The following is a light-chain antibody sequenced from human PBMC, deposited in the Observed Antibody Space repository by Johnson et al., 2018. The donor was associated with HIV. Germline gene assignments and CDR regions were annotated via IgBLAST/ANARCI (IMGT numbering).Light chain of an antibody. V-gene: IGLV1-51*02. CDR2: ENN. J-gene: IGLJ1*01. CDR1: SSNIGNNY. Sequence: QAVLTQPPSVSAAPGQKVTISCSGSSSNIGNNYVSWYQQLPGTAPKLLIYENNKRPSGIPDRFSGSKSGTSATLGITGLQTGDEADYYCGTWYRSLSAGGVVGTGTKVTVL. CDR3: GTWYRSLSAGGV.